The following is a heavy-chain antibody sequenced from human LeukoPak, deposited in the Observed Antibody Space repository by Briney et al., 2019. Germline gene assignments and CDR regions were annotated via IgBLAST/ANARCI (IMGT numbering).Heavy chain of an antibody. D-gene: IGHD3-10*01. V-gene: IGHV1-2*06. CDR2: INPNSGGT. J-gene: IGHJ6*03. Sequence: GASVKVSCKAFGYTFTGYYMHWVRQAPGQGLEWMGRINPNSGGTNYAQKFQGRVTMTRNTSISTAYMELSSLRSEDTAVYYCARAVRGVIIKNYYYYYMDVWGKGSTVTVSS. CDR3: ARAVRGVIIKNYYYYYMDV. CDR1: GYTFTGYY.